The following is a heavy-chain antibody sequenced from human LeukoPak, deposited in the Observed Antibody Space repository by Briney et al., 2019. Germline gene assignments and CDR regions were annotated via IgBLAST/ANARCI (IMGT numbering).Heavy chain of an antibody. Sequence: ASLKVSCKASGYTFTSNYIHWVRQAPGQGLEWMEMIYPRDGSTSYAQKFQGRVTVTRDTSTSTVHMELSGLRSEDTAVYYCARDQEGFDYWGQGTLVTVSS. CDR1: GYTFTSNY. J-gene: IGHJ4*02. V-gene: IGHV1-46*01. CDR3: ARDQEGFDY. CDR2: IYPRDGST.